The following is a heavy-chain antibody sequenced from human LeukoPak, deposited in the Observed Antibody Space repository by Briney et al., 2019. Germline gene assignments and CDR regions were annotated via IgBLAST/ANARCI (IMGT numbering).Heavy chain of an antibody. CDR2: INPNSGGT. CDR3: ARGYGGITPELDWYLDL. V-gene: IGHV1-2*02. J-gene: IGHJ2*01. CDR1: GYTFTGYY. Sequence: ASVKVSCKASGYTFTGYYMHWVRQAPGQGLEWIGWINPNSGGTNYAQKFQGRVTMTRDTSISTAYMELSRLRSDDTAVYYCARGYGGITPELDWYLDLWGRGTLVTVSS. D-gene: IGHD4-23*01.